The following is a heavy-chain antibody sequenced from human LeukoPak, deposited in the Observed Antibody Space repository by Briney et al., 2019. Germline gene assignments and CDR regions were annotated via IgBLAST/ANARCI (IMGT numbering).Heavy chain of an antibody. CDR2: IYYTGSA. CDR3: ARRGSNYDILTGYGYWFDP. CDR1: GVSIRSYY. D-gene: IGHD3-9*01. V-gene: IGHV4-59*01. Sequence: SETLSLTCTVSGVSIRSYYWSWVRQPPGKGLGCLGYIYYTGSANYDPSLKSRVTISVDTSKNQFSLKLSSVTAADTAVYYCARRGSNYDILTGYGYWFDPWGQGTLVTVSS. J-gene: IGHJ5*02.